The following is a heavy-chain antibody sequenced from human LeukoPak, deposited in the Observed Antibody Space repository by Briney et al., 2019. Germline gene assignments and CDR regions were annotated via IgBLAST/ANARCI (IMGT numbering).Heavy chain of an antibody. J-gene: IGHJ3*02. CDR1: GVTFSNNS. CDR3: ARARTSIRFTDSFDI. D-gene: IGHD2-21*01. V-gene: IGHV1-69*13. Sequence: SVKVSCKASGVTFSNNSITWVRQAPGQGLEWLGGIIPILRSASYAQKFRGRLRMTSDESTTTAYMELSSLSSDDTAMYFCARARTSIRFTDSFDIWSQGTLVTVSS. CDR2: IIPILRSA.